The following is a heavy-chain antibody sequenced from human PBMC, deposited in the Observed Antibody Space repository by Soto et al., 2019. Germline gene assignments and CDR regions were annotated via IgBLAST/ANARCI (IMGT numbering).Heavy chain of an antibody. CDR2: IIPILGIA. J-gene: IGHJ4*02. CDR3: ARGLHYDSISLDEC. V-gene: IGHV1-69*02. CDR1: GGTFSSYI. Sequence: GASVKVSCKASGGTFSSYIISWVRQAPGQGLEWMGRIIPILGIANYAQKFQGRVTITADKSTSTAYMELSSLRSEDTAVYYCARGLHYDSISLDECWGQGTLVTVSS. D-gene: IGHD3-22*01.